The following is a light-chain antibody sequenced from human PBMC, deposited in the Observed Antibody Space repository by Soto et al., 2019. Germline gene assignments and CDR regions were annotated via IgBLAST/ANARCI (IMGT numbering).Light chain of an antibody. CDR2: AAS. J-gene: IGKJ4*01. V-gene: IGKV1-39*01. CDR1: QRMSTY. CDR3: QQSYSTQQT. Sequence: DIQMTQSPSSLSASIGDRVTITCRASQRMSTYLNWYQQKPGKAPTLLISAASNLQSGVPSTFSGSVSGTDFSLTISRLQPEGFATYFIQQSYSTQQTFGGGTKVEIK.